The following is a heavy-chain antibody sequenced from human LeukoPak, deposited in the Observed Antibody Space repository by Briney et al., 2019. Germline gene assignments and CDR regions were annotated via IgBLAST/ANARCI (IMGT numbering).Heavy chain of an antibody. CDR2: INPNSGGT. V-gene: IGHV1-2*02. Sequence: ASVEVSCKASGYTFTSYGISWVRQAPGQGLEWMGWINPNSGGTNYAQKFQGRVTMTRDTSISTAYMELSRLRSDDTAVYYCARELNYDSSGYYFDYWGQGTLVTVSS. J-gene: IGHJ4*02. D-gene: IGHD3-22*01. CDR1: GYTFTSYG. CDR3: ARELNYDSSGYYFDY.